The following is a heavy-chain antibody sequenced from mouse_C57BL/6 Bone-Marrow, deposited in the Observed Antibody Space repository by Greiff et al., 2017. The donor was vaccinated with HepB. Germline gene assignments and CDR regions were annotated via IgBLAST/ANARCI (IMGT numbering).Heavy chain of an antibody. CDR3: AQIDWEEFAY. CDR2: IWRGGST. D-gene: IGHD4-1*01. Sequence: QVQLQQSGPGLVQPSQSLSITCTVSGFSLTSYGVHWVRQSPGKGLEWLGVIWRGGSTDYNAAFMSRLGITKDNSKSQVFIKMNSLQADDSAIYYCAQIDWEEFAYWGQGTLVTVSA. V-gene: IGHV2-5*01. J-gene: IGHJ3*01. CDR1: GFSLTSYG.